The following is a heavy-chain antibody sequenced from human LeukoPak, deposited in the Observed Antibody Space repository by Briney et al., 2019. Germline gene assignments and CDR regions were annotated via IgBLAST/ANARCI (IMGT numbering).Heavy chain of an antibody. CDR2: IYPGDSDT. CDR3: ARHEGPSGSYYPY. Sequence: GESLNISCKCSGYSFTSYWIGWVRQMPGKGLEWMGIIYPGDSDTRYSPSFQGQVTISADKSISTAYLQWSSLKASDTAMYYCARHEGPSGSYYPYWGQGTLVTVSS. CDR1: GYSFTSYW. V-gene: IGHV5-51*01. J-gene: IGHJ4*02. D-gene: IGHD1-26*01.